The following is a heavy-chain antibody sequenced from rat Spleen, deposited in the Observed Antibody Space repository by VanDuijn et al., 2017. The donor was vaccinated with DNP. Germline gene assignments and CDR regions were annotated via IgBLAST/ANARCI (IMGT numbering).Heavy chain of an antibody. V-gene: IGHV5-7*01. Sequence: EVQLVESGGGLVQPGNSLKLSCAASGFTFSDYNMAWVRQAPKKGLEWVATISYDGSSTYYRDSVKGRFTISRDNAKNTLYLQMNSLRSEDTATYYCAKGYGYKFDYWGQGIMVTVSS. J-gene: IGHJ2*01. CDR3: AKGYGYKFDY. CDR2: ISYDGSST. D-gene: IGHD1-9*01. CDR1: GFTFSDYN.